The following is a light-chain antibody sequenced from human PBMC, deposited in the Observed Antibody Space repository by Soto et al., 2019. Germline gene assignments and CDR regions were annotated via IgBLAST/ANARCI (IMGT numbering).Light chain of an antibody. J-gene: IGLJ2*01. CDR3: SSYRGSSTLT. CDR2: EVT. Sequence: SALTQPASVSGSPGQSITISCTGTSNDVGAYDYVSWYQQHPGKAPKLIIYEVTYRPSGVSNRFSGSQSGNTASLTISGLQAEDEADYYCSSYRGSSTLTFGGGTKLTVL. V-gene: IGLV2-14*01. CDR1: SNDVGAYDY.